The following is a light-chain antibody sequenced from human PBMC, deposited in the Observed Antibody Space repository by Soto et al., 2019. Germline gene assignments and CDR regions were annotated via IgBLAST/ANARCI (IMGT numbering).Light chain of an antibody. J-gene: IGKJ1*01. V-gene: IGKV1-27*01. CDR3: QKCNSPPQT. CDR2: AAS. Sequence: DIQMTQSPSSLSASVGDRVTITCRASQGISKYLAWYQQKPGKAPTLLISAASILQSGVPSRFSGSGSGTDFTLTISSLQPEDVAVYYCQKCNSPPQTFGQGTKVEIK. CDR1: QGISKY.